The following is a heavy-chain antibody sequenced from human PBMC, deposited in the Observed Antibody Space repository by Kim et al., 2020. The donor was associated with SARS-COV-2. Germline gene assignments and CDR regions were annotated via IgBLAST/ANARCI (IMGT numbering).Heavy chain of an antibody. CDR2: INYDGSDT. V-gene: IGHV3-74*01. CDR3: VRSRGNEDYIFRH. CDR1: GFDFGDFW. J-gene: IGHJ1*01. Sequence: GGSLRLSCAGSGFDFGDFWMHWVRQAPGKGLTWVARINYDGSDTRYADSVKGRFTISRKNAKNTLILQMNNLRAEDTGFYYCVRSRGNEDYIFRHCGQG. D-gene: IGHD3-3*02.